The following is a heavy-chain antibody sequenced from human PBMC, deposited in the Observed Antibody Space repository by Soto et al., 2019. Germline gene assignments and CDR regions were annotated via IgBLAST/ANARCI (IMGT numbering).Heavy chain of an antibody. V-gene: IGHV3-7*03. CDR2: IKMDASEK. CDR3: AKDLYVYSSSSCFDY. Sequence: SLRLSCAASGFTFGSYWMSWVRQAPGKGLEWLATIKMDASEKKYVDSVKGRFTMSRDNAKNSLYLQMNSLRAEDTAVYYCAKDLYVYSSSSCFDYWGHGTLVTVSS. D-gene: IGHD6-6*01. CDR1: GFTFGSYW. J-gene: IGHJ4*01.